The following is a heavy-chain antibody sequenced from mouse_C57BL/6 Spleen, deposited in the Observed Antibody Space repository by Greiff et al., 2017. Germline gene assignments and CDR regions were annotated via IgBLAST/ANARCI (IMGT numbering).Heavy chain of an antibody. CDR1: GYAFSSYW. D-gene: IGHD1-1*01. CDR3: ARDYYGSSSEGYYAMGY. V-gene: IGHV1-80*01. CDR2: IYPGDGDT. Sequence: QVQLKQSGAELVQPGASLKISCKASGYAFSSYWMNWVKQRPGKGLEWIGQIYPGDGDTNYNGKFKGKATLTADKSSSTAYMQLSSLTSEDSAVYFCARDYYGSSSEGYYAMGYWGQGASVTVSS. J-gene: IGHJ4*01.